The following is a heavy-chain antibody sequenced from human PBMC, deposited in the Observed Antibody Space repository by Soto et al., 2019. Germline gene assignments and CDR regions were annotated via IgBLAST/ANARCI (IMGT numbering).Heavy chain of an antibody. V-gene: IGHV3-9*01. CDR1: GFTYEDSA. Sequence: EVQLVESGGGLVQPGGSLRLSCVGSGFTYEDSAMHWVRQGSGKGLEWVSGIGWNSGSVGYVDSVKGRFTISRDNAKNSLYLQMNSLRPEDTALYYCAKDRRGYYGSGSLDYWGLGTLVTVSS. J-gene: IGHJ4*02. CDR3: AKDRRGYYGSGSLDY. CDR2: IGWNSGSV. D-gene: IGHD3-10*01.